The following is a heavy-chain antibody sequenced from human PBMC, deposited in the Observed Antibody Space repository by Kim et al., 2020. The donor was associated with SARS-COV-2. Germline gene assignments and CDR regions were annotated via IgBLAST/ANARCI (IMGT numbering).Heavy chain of an antibody. CDR3: ARDMGPFDY. V-gene: IGHV3-30-3*01. CDR1: GFTFSSYA. Sequence: GGSLRLSCAASGFTFSSYAMHWVRQAPGKGLEWVAVISYDGSNKYYADSVKGRFTISRDNSKNTLYLQMNSLRAEDTAVYYCARDMGPFDYWGQGTLVTVSS. CDR2: ISYDGSNK. J-gene: IGHJ4*02.